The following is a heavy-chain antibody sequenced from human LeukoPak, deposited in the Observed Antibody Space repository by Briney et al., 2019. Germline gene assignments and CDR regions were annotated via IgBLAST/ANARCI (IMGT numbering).Heavy chain of an antibody. V-gene: IGHV4-4*09. CDR3: ASTTTTYYSYFYYYLGV. CDR1: GGSISSYY. J-gene: IGHJ6*03. Sequence: SETLSLTCTVSGGSISSYYWSWIRQPPGKGLEGIGYIYSSGSTNYNPSLTSRVTISVDTSKHQFSLKLTSVTAADTAVYYCASTTTTYYSYFYYYLGVWGKGTTVTVSS. CDR2: IYSSGST. D-gene: IGHD4-17*01.